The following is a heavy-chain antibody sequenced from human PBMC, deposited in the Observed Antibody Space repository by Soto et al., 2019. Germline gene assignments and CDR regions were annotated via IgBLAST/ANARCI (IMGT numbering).Heavy chain of an antibody. CDR1: GCTFNAYS. J-gene: IGHJ4*02. CDR2: INPSGDTT. V-gene: IGHV1-46*02. Sequence: QVQLVQSGSEVKRPGTSVKLSCKAAGCTFNAYSVHWVRQAPGQRLEWMGMINPSGDTTTYAQNFQGRVTMTRDTSTTTVYMELSGLRSEDTAVYYCARDCALDYWGPGTLVTVSS. CDR3: ARDCALDY.